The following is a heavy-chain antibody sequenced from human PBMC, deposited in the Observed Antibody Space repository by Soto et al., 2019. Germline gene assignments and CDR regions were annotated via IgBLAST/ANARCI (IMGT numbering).Heavy chain of an antibody. V-gene: IGHV3-7*01. J-gene: IGHJ4*02. Sequence: GGSLRLSCAASGFTFSSYWMSWVRHAPGKGLEWVANIKQDGSEKYYVDSVKGRFTISRDNAKNSLYLQMNSLRAEDTAVYYCARDGGRITIVGVAKDYWGQGTLVTVSS. CDR3: ARDGGRITIVGVAKDY. CDR1: GFTFSSYW. CDR2: IKQDGSEK. D-gene: IGHD3-3*01.